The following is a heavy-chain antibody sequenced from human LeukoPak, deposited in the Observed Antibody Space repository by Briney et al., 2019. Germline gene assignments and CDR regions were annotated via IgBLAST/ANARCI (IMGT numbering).Heavy chain of an antibody. V-gene: IGHV1-69*04. D-gene: IGHD2-15*01. CDR2: IIPIFGIA. CDR3: AGNHVVVAAGNWFDP. J-gene: IGHJ5*02. CDR1: GGTFSSYA. Sequence: SLKVSCEASGGTFSSYAISWVRQAPGQGLGWMGRIIPIFGIANYAQKFQGRVTITADKSTSTAYMQLSSLISEDTAVYYCAGNHVVVAAGNWFDPWGQGTLVTVSS.